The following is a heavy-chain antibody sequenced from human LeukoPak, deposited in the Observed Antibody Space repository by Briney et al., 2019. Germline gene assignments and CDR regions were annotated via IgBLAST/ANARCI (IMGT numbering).Heavy chain of an antibody. J-gene: IGHJ4*02. V-gene: IGHV3-74*01. Sequence: GGSLRLSCAASGFTFSNYWMHWVRQAPGKGLVWVSRISAGSSTSYADSVKGRFTISRDNAKNTLYLQMNSLRAEDTAVYYWADPPPPGFSYGENLFDYWGQGTLVTVSS. CDR2: ISAGSST. CDR3: ADPPPPGFSYGENLFDY. CDR1: GFTFSNYW. D-gene: IGHD5-18*01.